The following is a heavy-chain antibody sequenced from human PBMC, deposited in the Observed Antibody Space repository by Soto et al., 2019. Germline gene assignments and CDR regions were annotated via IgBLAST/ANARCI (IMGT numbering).Heavy chain of an antibody. V-gene: IGHV4-34*01. J-gene: IGHJ6*02. CDR3: ARLGGRSSITGVRYYYYGMDV. CDR1: GGSFSGYY. Sequence: SETLSLTCAVYGGSFSGYYWSWIRQPPGKGLEWIGEINHSGSTNYNPSLKSRVTISVDTSKNQFSLKLSSVTAADTAVYYCARLGGRSSITGVRYYYYGMDVWGQGTTVTVSS. D-gene: IGHD3-10*01. CDR2: INHSGST.